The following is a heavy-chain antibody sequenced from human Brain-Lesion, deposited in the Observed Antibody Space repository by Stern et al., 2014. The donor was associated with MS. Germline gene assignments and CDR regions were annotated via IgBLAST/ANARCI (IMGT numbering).Heavy chain of an antibody. Sequence: DQLVESGGGVVYPGRPLRLSCAASGFTFRTFGMHWVRQAPGKGLEWVAFISYDGGGTYYAASVKGRFTISRDNSKNTLYLQMNSLRVEDTAVYHCGKDRQLWTYFFDYWGQGSLVTVSS. CDR3: GKDRQLWTYFFDY. D-gene: IGHD2-21*01. J-gene: IGHJ4*02. V-gene: IGHV3-30*18. CDR2: ISYDGGGT. CDR1: GFTFRTFG.